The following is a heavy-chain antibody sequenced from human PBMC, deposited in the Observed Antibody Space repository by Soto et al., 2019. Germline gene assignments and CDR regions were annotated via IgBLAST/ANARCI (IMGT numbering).Heavy chain of an antibody. CDR1: GYTFTSYG. CDR3: ARDEFKWPADY. V-gene: IGHV1-18*01. CDR2: ISAYNGNT. Sequence: RYGASVRLCKASGYTFTSYGISWVRQAPGQGLEWMGWISAYNGNTNYAQKLQGRVTMTTDTSTSTAYMELRSLRSDDTAVYYCARDEFKWPADYWGQGTLVTVSS. J-gene: IGHJ4*02. D-gene: IGHD2-2*01.